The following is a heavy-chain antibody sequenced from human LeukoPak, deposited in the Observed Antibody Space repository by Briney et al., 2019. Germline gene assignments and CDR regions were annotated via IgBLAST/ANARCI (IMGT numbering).Heavy chain of an antibody. Sequence: SQTLSLTCAISGDGVSNNSTAWNWIRQSPSRGLEWLGRTYYRSKWYTDYAVSVKSRITINPDTSKNQFSLQLNSVTPEDTAVYYCAREYSSSGLAFDYWGQGTLVTVSS. CDR3: AREYSSSGLAFDY. CDR1: GDGVSNNSTA. V-gene: IGHV6-1*01. CDR2: TYYRSKWYT. D-gene: IGHD6-19*01. J-gene: IGHJ4*02.